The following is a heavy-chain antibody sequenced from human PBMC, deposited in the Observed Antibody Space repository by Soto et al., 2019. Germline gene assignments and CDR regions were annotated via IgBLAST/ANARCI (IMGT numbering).Heavy chain of an antibody. J-gene: IGHJ5*02. V-gene: IGHV4-31*03. Sequence: QMQLQESGPGLVKPSQTLSLTCTVSGGSISSGGYYWSWIRQHPGKGLEWRGHIYYSGSTCYNPSLKSRVTISVDPSKNQCSLKLSSVTAADTAVYYSARDRGVVLWFGEAHENWFDPWGQGTLVTVSS. D-gene: IGHD3-10*01. CDR2: IYYSGST. CDR3: ARDRGVVLWFGEAHENWFDP. CDR1: GGSISSGGYY.